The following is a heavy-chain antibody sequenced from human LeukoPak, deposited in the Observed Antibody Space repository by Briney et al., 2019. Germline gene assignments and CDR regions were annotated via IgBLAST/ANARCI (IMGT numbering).Heavy chain of an antibody. CDR1: GGSSSGYY. D-gene: IGHD6-13*01. CDR2: INHSGST. Sequence: SETLSLTCAVYGGSSSGYYWSWIRQPPGKGLEWIGEINHSGSTNYNPSLKSRVTISVDTSKNQFSLKLSSVTAADTAVYYCARGGGSSWYYYYYMDVWGKGTTVTVSS. CDR3: ARGGGSSWYYYYYMDV. V-gene: IGHV4-34*01. J-gene: IGHJ6*03.